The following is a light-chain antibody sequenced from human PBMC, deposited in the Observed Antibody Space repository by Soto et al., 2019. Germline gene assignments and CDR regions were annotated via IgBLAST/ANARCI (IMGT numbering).Light chain of an antibody. Sequence: EIVLTQSPGTLSLSPGERATLSCRASQSVSSSYLAWYQQKPGQAPRLLIYGASSRATGIPDRFSGSGSGTDFTLTISRLEPEDFAVYYCQQYGSSPPRVTVGPGTKVDIK. CDR2: GAS. CDR3: QQYGSSPPRVT. J-gene: IGKJ3*01. CDR1: QSVSSSY. V-gene: IGKV3-20*01.